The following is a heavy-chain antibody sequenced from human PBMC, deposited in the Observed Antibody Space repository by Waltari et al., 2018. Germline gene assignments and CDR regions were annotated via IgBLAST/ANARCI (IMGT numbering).Heavy chain of an antibody. CDR3: ARDRGYCSSTSCYGAFDI. CDR2: IIPIFGTA. D-gene: IGHD2-2*01. V-gene: IGHV1-69*01. CDR1: GGTFSSYA. J-gene: IGHJ3*02. Sequence: QVQLVQSGAEVKKPGSSVKVHCKAAGGTFSSYAISWVRQAPGQGLEWMGGIIPIFGTANYEQKFQGRVTITADESTSTAYMELSSLRSEDTAVYYCARDRGYCSSTSCYGAFDIWGQGTMVTVSS.